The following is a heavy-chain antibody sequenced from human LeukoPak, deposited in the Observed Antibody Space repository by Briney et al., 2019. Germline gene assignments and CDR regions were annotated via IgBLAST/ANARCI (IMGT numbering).Heavy chain of an antibody. V-gene: IGHV4-59*01. CDR2: IYYSGST. D-gene: IGHD6-6*01. Sequence: KASGTLSLTCTVSGGSISSYYWSWIRQPPGKGLEWIGYIYYSGSTNYNPSLKSRVTISVDTSKNQFSLKLSSVTAADTAVYYCARAEYRVSSPFDYWGQGTLVTVSS. CDR3: ARAEYRVSSPFDY. CDR1: GGSISSYY. J-gene: IGHJ4*02.